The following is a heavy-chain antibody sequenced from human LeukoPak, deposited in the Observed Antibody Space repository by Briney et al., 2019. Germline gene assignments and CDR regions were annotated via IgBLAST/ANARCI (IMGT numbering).Heavy chain of an antibody. CDR3: AKDLYGDYGGIDY. V-gene: IGHV3-30*02. CDR1: GFTFSSYG. J-gene: IGHJ4*02. D-gene: IGHD4-17*01. CDR2: IRYDGSNK. Sequence: GGSLRLSCAASGFTFSSYGMHWVHQAPGKGLEWVAFIRYDGSNKHYADSVEGRFTISRDNSKNTLYLQMNSLRAEDTAIYYCAKDLYGDYGGIDYWGQGTLVTVSS.